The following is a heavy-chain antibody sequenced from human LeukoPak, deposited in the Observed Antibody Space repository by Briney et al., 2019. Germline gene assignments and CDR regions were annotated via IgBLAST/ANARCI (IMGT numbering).Heavy chain of an antibody. CDR2: IYPGGSDT. V-gene: IGHV5-51*01. J-gene: IGHJ4*02. CDR1: GYSFTSYW. CDR3: ARLNYDFWSGFDY. Sequence: HGESLKISCKGSGYSFTSYWIGWVRQMPGKGLEWMGIIYPGGSDTRYSPSFQGQVTISADKSISTASLQWSSLKASDTAIYYCARLNYDFWSGFDYWGQGTLVTVSS. D-gene: IGHD3-3*01.